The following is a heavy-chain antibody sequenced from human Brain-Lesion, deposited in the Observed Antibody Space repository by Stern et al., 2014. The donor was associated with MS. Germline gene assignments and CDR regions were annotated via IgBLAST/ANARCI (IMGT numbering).Heavy chain of an antibody. D-gene: IGHD3-10*01. Sequence: ESGPALVKPTQSLTLTCTLSGVSLSTTGMRVSWIRQPPGQALEWLAPIDWDDDKFYSTSLKTRLTISKDTSKNQVVLTMTNMDPVDTATYYCARQRLYYYGSGTEGGMDVWGQGTTVTVSS. CDR3: ARQRLYYYGSGTEGGMDV. V-gene: IGHV2-70*04. CDR2: IDWDDDK. CDR1: GVSLSTTGMR. J-gene: IGHJ6*02.